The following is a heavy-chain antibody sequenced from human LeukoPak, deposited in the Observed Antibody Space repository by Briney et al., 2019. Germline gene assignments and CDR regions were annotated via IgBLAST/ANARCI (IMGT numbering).Heavy chain of an antibody. Sequence: PSETLSLTCTVSGGSISSYYWNRIRQPPGKGLEWIGYIYNSGSTNNNPSLKSRVTISVDTSKKQFSLKLSSVTAADTAVYYCARETPYGSGSYPFDYWGQGILVTVSS. CDR2: IYNSGST. CDR3: ARETPYGSGSYPFDY. CDR1: GGSISSYY. D-gene: IGHD3-10*01. J-gene: IGHJ4*02. V-gene: IGHV4-59*01.